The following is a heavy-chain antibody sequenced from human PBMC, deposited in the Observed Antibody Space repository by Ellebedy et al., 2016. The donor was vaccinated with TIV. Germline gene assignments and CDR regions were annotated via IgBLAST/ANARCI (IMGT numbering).Heavy chain of an antibody. D-gene: IGHD1-1*01. CDR1: GFTFSDDV. CDR3: TKRADNWGFFDY. J-gene: IGHJ4*02. CDR2: VSESDGRT. Sequence: GESLKISCAASGFTFSDDVMAWVRPVPGKGLEWVSAVSESDGRTFYADSVKGRFTISRDNSKNTLFLQMNSLTAGDTAVYYCTKRADNWGFFDYWGQGTLVTVSS. V-gene: IGHV3-23*01.